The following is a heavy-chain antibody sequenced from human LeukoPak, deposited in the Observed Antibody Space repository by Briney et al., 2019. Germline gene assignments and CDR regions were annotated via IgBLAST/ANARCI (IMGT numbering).Heavy chain of an antibody. Sequence: PSGGSLRLSCAASRFIFNNYAMSWVRQTPGKGLEWVSAISGSGGSTFYADSVKGRFTISRDNSKNTLYLQMNSLRAEDTAVYYCAKGGVGATPLGFDLWGQGTMVTVSS. V-gene: IGHV3-23*01. CDR3: AKGGVGATPLGFDL. CDR1: RFIFNNYA. J-gene: IGHJ3*01. CDR2: ISGSGGST. D-gene: IGHD1-26*01.